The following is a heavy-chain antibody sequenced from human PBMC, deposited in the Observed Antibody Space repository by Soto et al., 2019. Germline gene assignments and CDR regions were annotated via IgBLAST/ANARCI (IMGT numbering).Heavy chain of an antibody. D-gene: IGHD3-3*01. J-gene: IGHJ3*01. CDR1: GFTFNSYV. V-gene: IGHV3-23*01. CDR3: AKGGEWLIFPDEDVFDL. Sequence: PGGSLRLSCAASGFTFNSYVMSWVRQAPGKGLEWVSGISGSGGSTYYADSVKGRLTISRDNSKNTLYLQMNSLTDEDTAVYYCAKGGEWLIFPDEDVFDLWGQGTRVTVSS. CDR2: ISGSGGST.